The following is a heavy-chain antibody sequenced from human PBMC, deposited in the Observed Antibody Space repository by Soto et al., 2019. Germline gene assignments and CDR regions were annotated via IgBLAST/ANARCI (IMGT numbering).Heavy chain of an antibody. J-gene: IGHJ4*02. CDR3: ARDHSIDYGGNSDLDY. V-gene: IGHV1-18*04. CDR2: ISAYNDNT. CDR1: GYTFTNYV. D-gene: IGHD4-17*01. Sequence: QVQLVQSGAEVKKPGASVKVSCKASGYTFTNYVISWVRQAPGQGLEWMGWISAYNDNTNYAQKLQGRVTMTTDTSTSAAYMYLRSLRSDDTAVDYCARDHSIDYGGNSDLDYWGQGTLVTVSS.